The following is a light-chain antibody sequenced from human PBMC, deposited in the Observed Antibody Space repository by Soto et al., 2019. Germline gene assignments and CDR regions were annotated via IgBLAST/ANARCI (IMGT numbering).Light chain of an antibody. Sequence: EIVLTQSPGTLSLSPGERATLSCRASQSVSSSFLAWYQKKPGQAPRLLIYGASRRATGIPDRFSRSGSRTDFTLPISRLEPEHFAVYYCQQYGSSPWTFGEGTKVEI. J-gene: IGKJ1*01. V-gene: IGKV3-20*01. CDR2: GAS. CDR3: QQYGSSPWT. CDR1: QSVSSSF.